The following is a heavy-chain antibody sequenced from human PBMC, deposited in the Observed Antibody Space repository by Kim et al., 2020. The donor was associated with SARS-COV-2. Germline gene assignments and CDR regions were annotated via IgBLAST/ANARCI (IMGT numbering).Heavy chain of an antibody. J-gene: IGHJ4*02. CDR3: ASAATRIWGY. D-gene: IGHD2-15*01. CDR1: GGSISSSSYY. Sequence: SETLSLTCTVSGGSISSSSYYWGWIRQPPGKGLEWIGSIYYSGSTYYNPSLKSRVTISVDTSKNQFSLKLSSVTAADTAVYYCASAATRIWGYWGQGTLVTVSS. CDR2: IYYSGST. V-gene: IGHV4-39*01.